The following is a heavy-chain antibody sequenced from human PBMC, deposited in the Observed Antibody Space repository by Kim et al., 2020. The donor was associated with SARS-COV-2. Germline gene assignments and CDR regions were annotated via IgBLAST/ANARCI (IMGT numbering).Heavy chain of an antibody. J-gene: IGHJ4*02. Sequence: VKGRFTISRDNAKNSLYLQMNSLRAEDTAWYYCAKVHDSSGYYEVGYFDYWGQGTLVTVSS. D-gene: IGHD3-22*01. V-gene: IGHV3-9*01. CDR3: AKVHDSSGYYEVGYFDY.